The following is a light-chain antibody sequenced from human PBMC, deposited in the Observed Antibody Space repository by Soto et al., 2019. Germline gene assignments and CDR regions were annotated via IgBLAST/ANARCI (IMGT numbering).Light chain of an antibody. J-gene: IGLJ2*01. CDR3: AAWDDSLNGVV. CDR2: SYN. CDR1: SSNIGSNT. Sequence: QSVLTQPPSASGTPGQRVTISCSGSSSNIGSNTVNWYQQLPGTAPKLLIYSYNQRPSGVPDRFSGSKSGTSASLAFSGLQSADEADYYCAAWDDSLNGVVFGGGTKLTVL. V-gene: IGLV1-44*01.